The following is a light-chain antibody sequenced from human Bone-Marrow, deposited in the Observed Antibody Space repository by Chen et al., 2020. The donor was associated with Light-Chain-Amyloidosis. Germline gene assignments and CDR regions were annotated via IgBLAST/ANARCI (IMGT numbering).Light chain of an antibody. CDR2: EDD. CDR1: SGSIATNY. CDR3: QSYQGSSQGV. J-gene: IGLJ3*02. V-gene: IGLV6-57*01. Sequence: NFMLTQPHSVSESPGKAVIISCTRSSGSIATNYVQWDQQRPGSSPTTVIYEDDQRPSGVPDRFSGSIDRSSNSASLTIAGLKTEDEADYYCQSYQGSSQGVFGGGTKLTVL.